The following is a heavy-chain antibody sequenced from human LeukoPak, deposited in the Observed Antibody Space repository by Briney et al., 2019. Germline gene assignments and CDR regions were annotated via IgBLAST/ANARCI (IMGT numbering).Heavy chain of an antibody. J-gene: IGHJ4*02. D-gene: IGHD2-15*01. CDR1: GFTFSDYY. Sequence: GGSLRLSCAASGFTFSDYYMSWIHQAPGKGLEWVSYISSSSSYTNYADSVKGRFTISRDNAKNSLYLQMNSLRAEDTVVYYCARVGWSGDIIQYYFDYWGQGTLVTVSS. CDR3: ARVGWSGDIIQYYFDY. CDR2: ISSSSSYT. V-gene: IGHV3-11*06.